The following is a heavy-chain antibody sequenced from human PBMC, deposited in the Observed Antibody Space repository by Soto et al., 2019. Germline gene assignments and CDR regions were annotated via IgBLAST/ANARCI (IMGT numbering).Heavy chain of an antibody. D-gene: IGHD6-19*01. CDR1: SDSIAGENW. J-gene: IGHJ4*02. CDR3: ARVFSSGSGWMDHFDF. CDR2: VFHTGGT. Sequence: QVQLQESGPGLVKPSETLSLTCTVSSDSIAGENWWSWVRQPPGLGLVWIGEVFHTGGTNYNPSLKSRVTMEVDKSKNHCALKLHSATAADTVVYYCARVFSSGSGWMDHFDFWGQGTLVSVSS. V-gene: IGHV4-4*02.